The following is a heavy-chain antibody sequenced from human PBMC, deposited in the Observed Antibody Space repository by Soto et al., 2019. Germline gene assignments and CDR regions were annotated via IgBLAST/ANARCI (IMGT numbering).Heavy chain of an antibody. V-gene: IGHV3-48*01. CDR1: GFTFSSYS. J-gene: IGHJ4*02. CDR2: ISSSSSTI. CDR3: ARVVISGSYLDD. D-gene: IGHD1-26*01. Sequence: GGSLRLSCAASGFTFSSYSMNWVRQAPGKGLEWVSYISSSSSTIYYADSVKGRFTISRDNAKNSLYPQMNSLRAEDTAVYYCARVVISGSYLDDWGQGTRVTVAS.